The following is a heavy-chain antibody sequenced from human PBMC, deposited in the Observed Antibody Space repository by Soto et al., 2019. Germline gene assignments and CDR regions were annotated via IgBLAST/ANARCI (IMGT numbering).Heavy chain of an antibody. CDR3: ARHIEGATRVGWFDP. CDR1: GYSFTSYW. V-gene: IGHV5-51*01. D-gene: IGHD1-26*01. CDR2: IYPGDSDT. Sequence: GESLKISCKGSGYSFTSYWIGWVRQMPGKGLEWMGIIYPGDSDTRYSPSFQGQVTISADKSISTAYLQWSSLKASDTAMYYCARHIEGATRVGWFDPWGQGTLVTVSS. J-gene: IGHJ5*02.